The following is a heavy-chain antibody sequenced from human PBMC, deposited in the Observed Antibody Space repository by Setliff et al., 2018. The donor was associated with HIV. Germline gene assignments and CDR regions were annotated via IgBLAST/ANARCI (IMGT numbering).Heavy chain of an antibody. V-gene: IGHV3-23*01. J-gene: IGHJ6*03. CDR3: AKTYNWNDVHYYYMDV. D-gene: IGHD1-1*01. CDR1: GFSFGDYY. Sequence: PGGSLRLSCGASGFSFGDYYMSWIRQAPGKGLEWVSVISGSGDITYYRESVKGRFTVSRDNSNNTVYLQMNSLRAEDTAVYYCAKTYNWNDVHYYYMDVWGKGTTVTVSS. CDR2: ISGSGDIT.